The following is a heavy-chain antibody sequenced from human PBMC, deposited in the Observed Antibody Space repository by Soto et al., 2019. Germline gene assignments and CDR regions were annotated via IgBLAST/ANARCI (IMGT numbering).Heavy chain of an antibody. Sequence: GESLKISCKVSGYSFTNYWIGWVRQLPGKGLEWMGTIYPGDSDTKYSQSFRGQVTISADNSISTAYLQWSSLKASDTAVYYCARPTTASLYFDYWGQGTLVTVSS. J-gene: IGHJ4*02. D-gene: IGHD5-12*01. CDR3: ARPTTASLYFDY. CDR1: GYSFTNYW. CDR2: IYPGDSDT. V-gene: IGHV5-51*01.